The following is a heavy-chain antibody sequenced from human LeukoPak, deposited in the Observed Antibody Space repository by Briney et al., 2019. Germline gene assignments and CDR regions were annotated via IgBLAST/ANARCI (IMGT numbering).Heavy chain of an antibody. Sequence: PGGSLRLSCAASGFTFSSYSMNWVRQAPGKGLEWVSSISSSSSYIYYADSVKGRFTISRDNAKNSLYLQMNSLRAEDTAVYYCARDSPSGYSSGWYDFQHWGQGTLVTVSS. J-gene: IGHJ1*01. V-gene: IGHV3-21*01. CDR3: ARDSPSGYSSGWYDFQH. CDR1: GFTFSSYS. CDR2: ISSSSSYI. D-gene: IGHD6-19*01.